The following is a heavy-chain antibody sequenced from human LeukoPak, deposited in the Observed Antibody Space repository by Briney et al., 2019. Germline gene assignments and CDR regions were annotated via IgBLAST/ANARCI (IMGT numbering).Heavy chain of an antibody. CDR2: IFTTGRA. V-gene: IGHV4-4*09. J-gene: IGHJ6*03. D-gene: IGHD5-24*01. Sequence: SETLSLTCTVSGGSISSYYWTWIRQPPGKGLGWIGYIFTTGRANYNPSLKSRVTISVDTSKNQFSLKLSSVTAADTAVYYCARLAHEMATVHYYYYMDVWGKGTTVTVSS. CDR1: GGSISSYY. CDR3: ARLAHEMATVHYYYYMDV.